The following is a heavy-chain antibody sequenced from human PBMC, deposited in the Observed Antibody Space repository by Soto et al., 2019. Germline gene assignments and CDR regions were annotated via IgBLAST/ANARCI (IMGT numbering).Heavy chain of an antibody. J-gene: IGHJ6*02. CDR3: ARDPGRAAAGIYYYYGMDV. Sequence: SETLSLTCAVYGGSFSGYYWSWIRQPPGKGLEWIGYIYYSGSTNYNPSLKSRVTISVDTSKNQFSLKLSSVTAADTAVYYCARDPGRAAAGIYYYYGMDVWGQGTTVTVSS. CDR1: GGSFSGYY. V-gene: IGHV4-59*01. D-gene: IGHD6-13*01. CDR2: IYYSGST.